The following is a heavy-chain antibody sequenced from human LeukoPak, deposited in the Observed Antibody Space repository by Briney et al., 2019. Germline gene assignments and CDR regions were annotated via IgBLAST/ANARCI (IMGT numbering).Heavy chain of an antibody. J-gene: IGHJ4*02. CDR2: ITTGDGNT. V-gene: IGHV3-23*01. CDR3: AKDGGLWVSAHWGDS. D-gene: IGHD7-27*01. CDR1: GFTFSSYT. Sequence: QPGGSLRLSCTASGFTFSSYTMTWVRQAPGKGLKWVSTITTGDGNTYYADSVKGRFTVSRDDSKNTLYLQMNSLRAEDTAVYYCAKDGGLWVSAHWGDSWGRGTLVTVSS.